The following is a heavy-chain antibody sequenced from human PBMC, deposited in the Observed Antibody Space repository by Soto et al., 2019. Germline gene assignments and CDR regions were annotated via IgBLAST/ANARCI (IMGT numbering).Heavy chain of an antibody. CDR1: GGTFSSYA. CDR2: IIPILGIA. Sequence: ASVKVSCKASGGTFSSYAISWVRQAPGQGLEWMGGIIPILGIANYAQKFQGRVTITADKSTSTVYMELSSLRSEDTAVYYCARLTGDSFDIWGQGTMVTVSS. J-gene: IGHJ3*02. V-gene: IGHV1-69*10. D-gene: IGHD7-27*01. CDR3: ARLTGDSFDI.